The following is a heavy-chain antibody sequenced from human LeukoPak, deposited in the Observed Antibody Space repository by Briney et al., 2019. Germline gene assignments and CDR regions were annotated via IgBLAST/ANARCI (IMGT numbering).Heavy chain of an antibody. D-gene: IGHD1-26*01. V-gene: IGHV6-1*01. CDR3: ARSPSGRYGYLEY. CDR1: GDSVSSNSAI. J-gene: IGHJ4*02. Sequence: SQTLSLTCAISGDSVSSNSAIWSWIRQSTSRGLEWMGRTYYRYKWYDDDAVSVKSRITNNQDPTKNQFSQPLNSVTPQESAVDYCARSPSGRYGYLEYWGQGTLVTVSS. CDR2: TYYRYKWYD.